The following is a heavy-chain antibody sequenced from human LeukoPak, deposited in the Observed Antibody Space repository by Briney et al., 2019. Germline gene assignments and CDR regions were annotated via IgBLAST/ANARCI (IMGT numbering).Heavy chain of an antibody. V-gene: IGHV3-23*01. CDR1: GFTFSTYA. J-gene: IGHJ4*02. CDR3: AKDRYSYAFEYSDS. CDR2: ISATSGSI. Sequence: GGSLRLSCTASGFTFSTYAMSWVRQAPGKGLEWVSAISATSGSIYYADSVKGRFTISRDNSKNTLYLQVSSLRTEDTAVYYCAKDRYSYAFEYSDSWGQGTLVTVSS. D-gene: IGHD5-18*01.